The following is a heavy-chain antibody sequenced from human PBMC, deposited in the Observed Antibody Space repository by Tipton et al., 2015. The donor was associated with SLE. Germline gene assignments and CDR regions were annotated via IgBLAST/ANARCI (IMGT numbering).Heavy chain of an antibody. D-gene: IGHD1-26*01. CDR1: GGSVSSYY. CDR2: ISSSGNT. J-gene: IGHJ6*02. CDR3: ARLSGSEPAV. Sequence: TLSLTCTVSGGSVSSYYWSWIRQPPGKGLEWIGYISSSGNTNYNPSLRSRVTISVDTSTNQFSLKLSSVTAADTAVYYCARLSGSEPAVWGQGTTVTVSS. V-gene: IGHV4-59*02.